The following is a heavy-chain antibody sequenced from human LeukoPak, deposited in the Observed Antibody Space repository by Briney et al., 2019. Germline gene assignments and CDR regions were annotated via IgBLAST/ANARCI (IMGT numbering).Heavy chain of an antibody. CDR2: ISGSGGST. J-gene: IGHJ3*02. V-gene: IGHV3-23*01. CDR1: GFTFSSYA. Sequence: GGSLRLSCAASGFTFSSYAMSWVRQAAGKGLEWVSAISGSGGSTYYADSVKGRFTISRDNSKNTLYLQMNSLRPEDTAVYYCARAGGRYDILTGFPDAFDIWGQGTMVTVSS. D-gene: IGHD3-9*01. CDR3: ARAGGRYDILTGFPDAFDI.